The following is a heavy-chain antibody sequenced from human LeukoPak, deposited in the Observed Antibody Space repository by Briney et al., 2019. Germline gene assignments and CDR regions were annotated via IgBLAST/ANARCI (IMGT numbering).Heavy chain of an antibody. CDR1: GFTFDDYA. V-gene: IGHV3-9*01. CDR2: ISWNSGSI. Sequence: PGRSLRLSCAGSGFTFDDYAMHWVRQAPGKGLEWVSGISWNSGSIGYADSVKGRFTISRDNAKNSLYLQMNSLRAEDTALYYCAKDGYWGQGTLVTVSS. J-gene: IGHJ4*02. CDR3: AKDGY.